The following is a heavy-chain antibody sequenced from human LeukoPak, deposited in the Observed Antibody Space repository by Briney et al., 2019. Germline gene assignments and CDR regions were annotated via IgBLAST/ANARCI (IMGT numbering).Heavy chain of an antibody. D-gene: IGHD5-24*01. CDR3: VRHLKDNYYGMDV. CDR2: IYHSMRT. CDR1: VGSISVYY. Sequence: SETLSLTCTVSVGSISVYYWSWIREPPREGLEWVGYIYHSMRTNYNPSLKSRVTISIDTSKNQFSLKLSSVTAADTAVYYCVRHLKDNYYGMDVWGQGTTVTVSS. V-gene: IGHV4-59*08. J-gene: IGHJ6*02.